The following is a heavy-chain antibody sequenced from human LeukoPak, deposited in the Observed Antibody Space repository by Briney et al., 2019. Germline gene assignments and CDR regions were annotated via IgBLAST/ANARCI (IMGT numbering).Heavy chain of an antibody. V-gene: IGHV1-69*05. CDR1: GGTFSSYA. CDR3: ARDPGFCSGGTCYPAYFDY. CDR2: FIPIFGTA. J-gene: IGHJ4*02. D-gene: IGHD2-15*01. Sequence: SVKVSCKASGGTFSSYAISWVRQAPGQGLEWMGGFIPIFGTANYAQKFQGRVTITTDESTSTAYMELNSLRSEDTAVYYCARDPGFCSGGTCYPAYFDYWGQGTLVTVSS.